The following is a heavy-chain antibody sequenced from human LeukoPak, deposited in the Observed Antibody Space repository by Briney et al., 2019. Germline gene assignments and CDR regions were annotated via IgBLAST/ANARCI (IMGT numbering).Heavy chain of an antibody. V-gene: IGHV3-48*01. CDR3: ARGASYGSGSHYYFDY. D-gene: IGHD3-10*01. CDR2: ISSSGNPI. Sequence: PGGSLRLSCAASGFGFSSYSMNWARQAPGKGLEWISYISSSGNPINYADSVEGRFTISRDNAKNSLYLQMNSLRAEDTAIYYCARGASYGSGSHYYFDYWGQGTLVTVSS. J-gene: IGHJ4*02. CDR1: GFGFSSYS.